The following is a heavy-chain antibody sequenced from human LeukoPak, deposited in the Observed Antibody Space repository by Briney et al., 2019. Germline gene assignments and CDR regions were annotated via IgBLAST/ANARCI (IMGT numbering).Heavy chain of an antibody. D-gene: IGHD1-26*01. CDR3: ARDWDRDYYYMDV. CDR2: IYSGGST. J-gene: IGHJ6*03. Sequence: GRSLRLSCAASGFTVSSNYMSWVRQAPGKGLEWVSVIYSGGSTYYADSVKGRFTISRDNSKNTLYLQVNSLRAEDTAVYYCARDWDRDYYYMDVWGKGTTVTVSS. CDR1: GFTVSSNY. V-gene: IGHV3-53*01.